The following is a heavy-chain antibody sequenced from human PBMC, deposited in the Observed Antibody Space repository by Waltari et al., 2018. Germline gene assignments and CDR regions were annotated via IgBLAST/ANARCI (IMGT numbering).Heavy chain of an antibody. CDR2: SNINGIST. J-gene: IGHJ4*02. CDR1: GFTFSSYW. V-gene: IGHV3-74*01. CDR3: ARGRTGLTQIVED. D-gene: IGHD1-26*01. Sequence: EVQLVESGGGLVQPGGSLRLSCAASGFTFSSYWMHWVRQPPWKGLLWVSRSNINGISTNYADSVKGRFTVSRDNAKNTLYLQMNSLRAEDTAVYYCARGRTGLTQIVEDWGQGTLVTVSS.